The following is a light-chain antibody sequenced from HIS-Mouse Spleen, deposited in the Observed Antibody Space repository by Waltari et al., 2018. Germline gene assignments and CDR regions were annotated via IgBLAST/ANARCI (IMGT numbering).Light chain of an antibody. J-gene: IGKJ1*01. CDR1: QGISSY. Sequence: AIRMTQSPSSLSASTGDRVTITCRASQGISSYLAWYQQKPGKAPKLRIYAASTLQSGVPSRFSGSGSGTDFTLTISCLQSEDFATYYCQQYYSYPPWTFGQGTKVEIK. CDR3: QQYYSYPPWT. V-gene: IGKV1-8*01. CDR2: AAS.